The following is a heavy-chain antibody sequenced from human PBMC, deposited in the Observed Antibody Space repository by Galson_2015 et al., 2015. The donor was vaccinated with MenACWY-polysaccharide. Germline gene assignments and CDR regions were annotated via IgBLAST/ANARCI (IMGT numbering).Heavy chain of an antibody. J-gene: IGHJ4*02. Sequence: QSGAEVKKPGASVTVSCKTSGYRFTNYGLSWVRQAPGQGLEWMGWISAYNGDTNYAQILQGRVTMTTDTSTSTAYMELRSLRSDDTAVYYCARGHRIGWYGSAFDIWGQGTLVTVSS. CDR2: ISAYNGDT. CDR1: GYRFTNYG. D-gene: IGHD6-19*01. V-gene: IGHV1-18*01. CDR3: ARGHRIGWYGSAFDI.